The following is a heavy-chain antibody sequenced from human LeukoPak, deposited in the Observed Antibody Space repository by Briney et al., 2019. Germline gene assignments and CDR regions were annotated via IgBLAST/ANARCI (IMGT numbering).Heavy chain of an antibody. CDR2: IIPIFGTA. Sequence: ASVKVSCKASGGTFSSYAISWVRQAPGQGLEWMGGIIPIFGTANYAQKFQGRVTITADESTSTAYMELSSLRSEDTAVYYCARWRGSGYYSDYWGQGTLVTVSS. D-gene: IGHD3-22*01. CDR1: GGTFSSYA. V-gene: IGHV1-69*13. J-gene: IGHJ4*02. CDR3: ARWRGSGYYSDY.